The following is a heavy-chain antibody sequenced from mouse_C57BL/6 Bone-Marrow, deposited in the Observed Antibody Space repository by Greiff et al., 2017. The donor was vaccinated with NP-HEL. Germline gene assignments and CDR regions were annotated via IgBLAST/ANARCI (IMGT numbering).Heavy chain of an antibody. CDR3: ERNYGSSSYYFDY. D-gene: IGHD1-1*01. CDR1: GYAFTNYL. Sequence: QVQLQQSGAELVRPGTSVKVSCKASGYAFTNYLIEWVKQRPGQGLEWIGVINPVSGGTNYNEKFKGKATLTADKSSSTAYMQLSSLTSEDSAVYGCERNYGSSSYYFDYWGQGTTLTVSS. CDR2: INPVSGGT. V-gene: IGHV1-54*01. J-gene: IGHJ2*01.